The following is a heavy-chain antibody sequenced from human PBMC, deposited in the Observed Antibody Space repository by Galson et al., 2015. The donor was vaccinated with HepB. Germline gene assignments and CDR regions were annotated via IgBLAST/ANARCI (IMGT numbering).Heavy chain of an antibody. Sequence: SLRLSCAASGFTFSSYAMSWVRQAPGKGLEWVSAISGSGGSTYYADSVKGRFTISRDNSKNTLYLQMNSLRAEDTAVYYCAKDPWRQWLISYYFDYWGQGTLVTVSS. CDR2: ISGSGGST. CDR1: GFTFSSYA. V-gene: IGHV3-23*01. CDR3: AKDPWRQWLISYYFDY. J-gene: IGHJ4*02. D-gene: IGHD6-19*01.